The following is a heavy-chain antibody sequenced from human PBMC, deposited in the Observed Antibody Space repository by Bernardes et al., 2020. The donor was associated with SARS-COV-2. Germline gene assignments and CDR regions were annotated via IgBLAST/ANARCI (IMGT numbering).Heavy chain of an antibody. CDR3: ATRAFDY. Sequence: VGSLSLSCAVSGFSISDYGMHWVRQAPGQGLEWVAFIWFDGTKKYYADSVKGRFTISRDTSKNTLYLQMNSLRAEDTAVYYCATRAFDYWGQGTLVTVSS. J-gene: IGHJ4*02. V-gene: IGHV3-30*02. CDR1: GFSISDYG. CDR2: IWFDGTKK.